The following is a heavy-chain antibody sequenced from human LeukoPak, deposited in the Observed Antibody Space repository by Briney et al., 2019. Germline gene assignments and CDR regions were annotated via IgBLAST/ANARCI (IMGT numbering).Heavy chain of an antibody. J-gene: IGHJ5*02. CDR1: GGSISSGGYY. V-gene: IGHV4-31*03. CDR3: ARALDSSSAGWFDP. D-gene: IGHD6-6*01. Sequence: PSETLSLTCTVSGGSISSGGYYWSWIRQHPGKGLEWIGYIYYSGSTYYNPSLKSRVTISVDTSKNQFSLKLSSVTAADTAVYYCARALDSSSAGWFDPWGQGTLVTVSS. CDR2: IYYSGST.